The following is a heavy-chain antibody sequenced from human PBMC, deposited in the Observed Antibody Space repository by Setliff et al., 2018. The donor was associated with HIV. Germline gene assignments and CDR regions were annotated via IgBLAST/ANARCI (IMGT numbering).Heavy chain of an antibody. V-gene: IGHV4-59*08. D-gene: IGHD3-3*01. Sequence: PSETLSLTCTVSGYSISSHYWSWIRQPPGKGLEWLGSIYHSGKTKYNPSLNSRVAISVDTSTNQFSLKLTSVTAADTAVYYCARHKLTYYDFWSGYGDYYYYYMDVWGKGTTVTVSS. CDR2: IYHSGKT. CDR1: GYSISSHY. CDR3: ARHKLTYYDFWSGYGDYYYYYMDV. J-gene: IGHJ6*03.